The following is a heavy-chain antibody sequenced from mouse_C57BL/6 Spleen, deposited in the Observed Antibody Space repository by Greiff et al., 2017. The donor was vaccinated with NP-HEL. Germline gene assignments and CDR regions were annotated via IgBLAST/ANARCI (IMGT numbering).Heavy chain of an antibody. V-gene: IGHV1-82*01. D-gene: IGHD2-3*01. CDR2: IYPGDGDT. CDR1: GYAFSSSW. CDR3: ARYDGYFAH. J-gene: IGHJ3*01. Sequence: VQLQQSGPELVKPGASVKISCKASGYAFSSSWMNWVKQRPGKGLEWIGRIYPGDGDTNYNGKFKGKATLTADKSSSTAYMQLSSLTSEDSAVYFCARYDGYFAHWGQGTLVTVSA.